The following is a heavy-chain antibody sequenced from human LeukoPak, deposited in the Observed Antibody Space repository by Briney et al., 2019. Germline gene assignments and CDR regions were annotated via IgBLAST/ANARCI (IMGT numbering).Heavy chain of an antibody. CDR3: AAGPWELDF. D-gene: IGHD1-26*01. V-gene: IGHV4-4*09. CDR2: IYNGGNT. Sequence: SETLSLTCTVSGVSINTYYASWIRQAPGKGLEFIGFIYNGGNTNYNPSLKSRATIPVDTSNNRFSLRLTSVTAADTAMYYCAAGPWELDFWGQGTLVTVSS. CDR1: GVSINTYY. J-gene: IGHJ4*02.